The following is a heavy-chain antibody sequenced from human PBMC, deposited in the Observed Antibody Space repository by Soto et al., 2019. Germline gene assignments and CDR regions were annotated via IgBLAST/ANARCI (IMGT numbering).Heavy chain of an antibody. CDR2: IIPTLDIV. V-gene: IGHV1-69*08. CDR3: ARDERGYNYVSDYGLDV. J-gene: IGHJ6*02. D-gene: IGHD5-18*01. CDR1: GGTFNSHT. Sequence: QVQLVQSGAELKKPGSSVKVSCEASGGTFNSHTIIAWVRQAPGQGPAWMGRIIPTLDIVDYAQKFQARVTITADGPTNTAFMELRSLVSEDTAVYYCARDERGYNYVSDYGLDVWGQGTRVTVS.